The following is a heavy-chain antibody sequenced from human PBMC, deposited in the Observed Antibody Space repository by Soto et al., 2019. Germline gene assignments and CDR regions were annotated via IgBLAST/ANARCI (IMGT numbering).Heavy chain of an antibody. D-gene: IGHD2-15*01. CDR2: IYHSGST. Sequence: SETLSLTCAVSGGSISSGGYSWSWIRQPPGKGLEWIGYIYHSGSTYYNPSLKSRVTISVDRSKNQFSLKLSSVTAADTAVYYCASGYCSGGSCYSFDYWGQGTLVTVSS. CDR3: ASGYCSGGSCYSFDY. J-gene: IGHJ4*02. CDR1: GGSISSGGYS. V-gene: IGHV4-30-2*01.